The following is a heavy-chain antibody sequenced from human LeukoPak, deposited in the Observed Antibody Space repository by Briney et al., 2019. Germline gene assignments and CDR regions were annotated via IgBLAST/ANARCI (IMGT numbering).Heavy chain of an antibody. CDR2: IYSGGST. CDR1: GFTVSSNY. CDR3: AYCSSTSCYHDAFDI. J-gene: IGHJ3*02. V-gene: IGHV3-66*02. Sequence: GGSLRLSCAASGFTVSSNYMSWVRQAPGKGLEWVSVIYSGGSTYYADSVKGRFTISRDNSKNTLYLQMNSLRAEDTAVYYCAYCSSTSCYHDAFDIWGQGTMVTVSS. D-gene: IGHD2-2*01.